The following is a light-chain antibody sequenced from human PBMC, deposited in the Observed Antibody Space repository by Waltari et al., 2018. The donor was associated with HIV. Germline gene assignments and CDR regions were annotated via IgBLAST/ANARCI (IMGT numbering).Light chain of an antibody. J-gene: IGLJ2*01. CDR3: SSYTTTSNVEL. Sequence: QSALTQPASVSGPPGPSITIPCPGARSHVGGYHLVSLYQQHPGNPPKLMVYEVSKRPSGVSNRFSGSKSGNTASLTISGLQAEDEAVYYCSSYTTTSNVELFGGGTKLTVL. CDR1: RSHVGGYHL. CDR2: EVS. V-gene: IGLV2-14*01.